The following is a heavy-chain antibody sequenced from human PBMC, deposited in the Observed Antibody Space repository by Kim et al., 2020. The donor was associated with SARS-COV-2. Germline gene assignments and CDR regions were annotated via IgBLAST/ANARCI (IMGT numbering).Heavy chain of an antibody. CDR3: AKAGGRLAARPLGIDY. CDR1: GFTFSNYG. CDR2: ISYDGSNK. V-gene: IGHV3-30*18. J-gene: IGHJ4*01. Sequence: GGSLRLSCVASGFTFSNYGMHWVRQAPGKGLEWVAVISYDGSNKYYADSVKGRFTISRDNSKNTLYLQMNSLRGEDTAVYYCAKAGGRLAARPLGIDYWGHGTLGTVSS. D-gene: IGHD6-6*01.